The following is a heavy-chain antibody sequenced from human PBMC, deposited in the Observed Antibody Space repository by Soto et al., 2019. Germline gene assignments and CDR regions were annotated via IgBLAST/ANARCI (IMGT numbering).Heavy chain of an antibody. CDR1: GFTFSSDW. CDR2: IKQDGSEK. D-gene: IGHD3-9*01. CDR3: ARGDYFDRRFDY. Sequence: GGSLRLSCAASGFTFSSDWMSWVRQAPGKGLEWVATIKQDGSEKYYVDSVRGRFTVSRDNAKNSLYLEMNSLRAEDTALYYCARGDYFDRRFDYWGQGTLVTVSS. J-gene: IGHJ4*02. V-gene: IGHV3-7*03.